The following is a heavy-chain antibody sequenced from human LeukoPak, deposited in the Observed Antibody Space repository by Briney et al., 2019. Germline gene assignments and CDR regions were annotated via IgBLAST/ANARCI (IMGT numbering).Heavy chain of an antibody. CDR1: GASITSGSYY. J-gene: IGHJ6*03. CDR2: IYTSGTP. V-gene: IGHV4-61*02. D-gene: IGHD3-22*01. CDR3: ARANYYDSTDYNYYYYYYMDV. Sequence: SQTLSLTCSVSGASITSGSYYWTWVRQPAGKGLEWIGRIYTSGTPYYNPSLKSRVTISLDTSKSQFSLKLSSVTAADAAVYYCARANYYDSTDYNYYYYYYMDVWGKGTTVTIPS.